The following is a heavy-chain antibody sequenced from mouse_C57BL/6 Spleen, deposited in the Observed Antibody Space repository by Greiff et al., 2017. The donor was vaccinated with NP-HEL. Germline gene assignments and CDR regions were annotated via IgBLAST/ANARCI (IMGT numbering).Heavy chain of an antibody. Sequence: EVQVVESGEGLVKPGGSLKLSCAASGFTFSSYAMSWVRQTPEKRLEWVAYISSGGDYIYYADTVKGRFTISRDNARNTLYLQMSSLKSEETAMYYCTRDRGLLGDFDVWGTGTTVTVSS. V-gene: IGHV5-9-1*02. CDR2: ISSGGDYI. CDR3: TRDRGLLGDFDV. CDR1: GFTFSSYA. J-gene: IGHJ1*03. D-gene: IGHD2-3*01.